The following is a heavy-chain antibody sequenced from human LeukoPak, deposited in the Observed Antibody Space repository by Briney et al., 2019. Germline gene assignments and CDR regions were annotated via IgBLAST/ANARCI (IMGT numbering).Heavy chain of an antibody. V-gene: IGHV1-2*02. CDR2: INPNSGGT. CDR1: GYTFTGYY. D-gene: IGHD3-16*02. Sequence: ASVKVSCKASGYTFTGYYIHWVRQAPGQGLEWMGWINPNSGGTNYAQKFQGRVTMTRDTSISTAYMELSRLRSDDTAVYYCARDREVILYYFDYWGQGTLVTVSS. CDR3: ARDREVILYYFDY. J-gene: IGHJ4*02.